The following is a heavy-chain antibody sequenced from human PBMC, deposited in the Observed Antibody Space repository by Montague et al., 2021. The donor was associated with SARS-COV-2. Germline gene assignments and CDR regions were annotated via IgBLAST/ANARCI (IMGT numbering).Heavy chain of an antibody. CDR1: GFTFNSYA. J-gene: IGHJ4*02. V-gene: IGHV3-30*04. Sequence: SLSLSFSASGFTFNSYAMHWVRQAPGKGLEWVAVISYDGSNKYYADSVKGRFTISRDNSKNTLYLQMNSLRAEDTAVYYCARDDDSSSWRYYFDYWGQGTLVTVSS. CDR2: ISYDGSNK. D-gene: IGHD6-13*01. CDR3: ARDDDSSSWRYYFDY.